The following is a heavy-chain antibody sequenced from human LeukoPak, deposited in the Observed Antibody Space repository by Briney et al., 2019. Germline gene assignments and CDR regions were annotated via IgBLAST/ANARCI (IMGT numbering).Heavy chain of an antibody. V-gene: IGHV4-31*02. Sequence: SETLSLTWPVSGGSISSAGYYWSWTRQHPGKGLEWIGYIYYSGNTYYNPSLKSRLTISVDTSKNQFSLKLSSVTAADTAVYFCARGSDYTWGGWGQGTLVTVSS. CDR3: ARGSDYTWGG. CDR1: GGSISSAGYY. CDR2: IYYSGNT. D-gene: IGHD3-10*01. J-gene: IGHJ4*01.